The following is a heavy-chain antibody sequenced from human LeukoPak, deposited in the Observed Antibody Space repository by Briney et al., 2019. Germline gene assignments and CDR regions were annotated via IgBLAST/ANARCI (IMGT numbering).Heavy chain of an antibody. J-gene: IGHJ4*02. CDR2: IKSKANGGTT. D-gene: IGHD1-14*01. V-gene: IGHV3-15*01. CDR3: DIGEPDSAPCDFDF. Sequence: GGSLRLSCAASGFPFNNAWMNWVRQAPGKGGEWVGRIKSKANGGTTDYAAPVKGRFTISSDDSKKTVCLQLNSLKIEDTAIYYCDIGEPDSAPCDFDFWGQGTLVTVSS. CDR1: GFPFNNAW.